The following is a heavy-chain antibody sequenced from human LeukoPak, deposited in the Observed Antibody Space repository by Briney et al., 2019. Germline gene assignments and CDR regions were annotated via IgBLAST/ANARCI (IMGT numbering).Heavy chain of an antibody. D-gene: IGHD6-19*01. J-gene: IGHJ4*02. CDR1: GFTFSSYW. CDR3: VNQISGWIY. V-gene: IGHV3-74*01. CDR2: INRDGSGT. Sequence: PGGSLRLSCAASGFTFSSYWMHWVRQPSGKGLVWVSRINRDGSGTSYVDSVKGRFTISRDNSKNTLYLQMSSLRPEDTAEYYCVNQISGWIYWGQGTLVTVSS.